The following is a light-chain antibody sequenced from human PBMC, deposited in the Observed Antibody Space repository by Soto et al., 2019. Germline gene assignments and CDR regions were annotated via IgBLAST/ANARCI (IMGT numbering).Light chain of an antibody. CDR1: SSDIGSYDL. Sequence: QSALTQPTSVSGSPGQSITISCTGASSDIGSYDLVSWYQQNPGKTPRLIIYEVNKRPWGVSNRFSGSKSGNTASLTISGLQAEDEADYYCCSYTSSNTLVFGGRTKLTVL. CDR3: CSYTSSNTLV. J-gene: IGLJ2*01. CDR2: EVN. V-gene: IGLV2-23*02.